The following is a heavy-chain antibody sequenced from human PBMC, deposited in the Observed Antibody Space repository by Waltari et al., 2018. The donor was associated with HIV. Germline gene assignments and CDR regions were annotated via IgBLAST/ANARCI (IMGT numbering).Heavy chain of an antibody. CDR3: AKGYAPYGSGWQFDY. CDR2: ISGSDGYT. CDR1: GFTFSNYA. D-gene: IGHD6-19*01. Sequence: EVQLLESGGGLVQPGGSLRLSCAASGFTFSNYAMSWVRQAPGKGLEWVSAISGSDGYTYYADSVKGRFTISRDNSKNTLYLQMNSLRAEDTAVYYCAKGYAPYGSGWQFDYWGQGTLVTVSS. J-gene: IGHJ4*02. V-gene: IGHV3-23*01.